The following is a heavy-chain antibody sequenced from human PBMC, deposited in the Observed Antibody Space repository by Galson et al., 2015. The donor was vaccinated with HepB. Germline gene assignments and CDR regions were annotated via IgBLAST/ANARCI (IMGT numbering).Heavy chain of an antibody. J-gene: IGHJ6*03. CDR3: ARGGYDSSGYEDYYYYMDV. D-gene: IGHD3-22*01. Sequence: SCKASGGTFSSYAISWVRQAPGQGLEWMGGIIPIFGTANYAQKFQGRVTITADESTSTAYMELSSLRSEDTAVYYCARGGYDSSGYEDYYYYMDVWGKGTTVTVSS. V-gene: IGHV1-69*01. CDR2: IIPIFGTA. CDR1: GGTFSSYA.